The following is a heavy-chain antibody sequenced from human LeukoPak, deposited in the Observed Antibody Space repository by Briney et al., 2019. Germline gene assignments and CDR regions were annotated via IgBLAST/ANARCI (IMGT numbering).Heavy chain of an antibody. CDR2: IYTSGST. J-gene: IGHJ4*02. D-gene: IGHD3-22*01. V-gene: IGHV4-4*07. CDR1: GGSFSGYY. Sequence: PSETLSLTCAVYGGSFSGYYWSWIRQPAGKGLEWIGRIYTSGSTNYNPSLKSRVTMSVDTSKNQFSLKLSSVTAADTALYYCARDRYYYDSSSYRFDYWGQGTLVTVSS. CDR3: ARDRYYYDSSSYRFDY.